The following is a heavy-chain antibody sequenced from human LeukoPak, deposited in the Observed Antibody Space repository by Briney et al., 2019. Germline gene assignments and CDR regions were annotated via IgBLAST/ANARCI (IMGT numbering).Heavy chain of an antibody. CDR3: AKVMAKRPTLTPSFDY. V-gene: IGHV3-30*18. CDR1: GFTFSDYG. D-gene: IGHD1-1*01. Sequence: PGGSLRLSCTASGFTFSDYGIHWVRQAPGKGLEWMAGISFDGASKYYADSVKGGFFISRDTLMNTVHLQLNNLRPEETALYYCAKVMAKRPTLTPSFDYWGQGALVTVSS. CDR2: ISFDGASK. J-gene: IGHJ4*02.